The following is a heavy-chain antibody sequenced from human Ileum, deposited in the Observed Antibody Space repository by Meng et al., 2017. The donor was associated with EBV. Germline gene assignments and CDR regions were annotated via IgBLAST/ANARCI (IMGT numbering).Heavy chain of an antibody. CDR3: VRGGTYYLSY. J-gene: IGHJ4*02. CDR2: LYPTGPT. Sequence: VPPHGPGPGWVKLSDTLSLTCAISGGSISCYYWWSWVRQSPEKGLEWFGELYPTGPTYYNPSLKGRVSISIDKSKNQLSLKLNSVTAADTAVYYCVRGGTYYLSYWGQGSLVTVSS. V-gene: IGHV4-4*02. CDR1: GGSISCYYW. D-gene: IGHD1-26*01.